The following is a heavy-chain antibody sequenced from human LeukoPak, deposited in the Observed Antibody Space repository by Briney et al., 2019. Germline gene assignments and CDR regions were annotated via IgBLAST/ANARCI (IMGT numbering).Heavy chain of an antibody. CDR1: GCTFSTYA. D-gene: IGHD3-22*01. V-gene: IGHV1-69*01. J-gene: IGHJ5*01. Sequence: GSSVKVSCKASGCTFSTYAISWVRQAPGQGLEWMGGIIPILGTANYAQKFKGRVTITADEFTGTAYMELSSLRSEDTAVFYCASNTNYYENTGHYVLDSWGQGTLVTVSS. CDR3: ASNTNYYENTGHYVLDS. CDR2: IIPILGTA.